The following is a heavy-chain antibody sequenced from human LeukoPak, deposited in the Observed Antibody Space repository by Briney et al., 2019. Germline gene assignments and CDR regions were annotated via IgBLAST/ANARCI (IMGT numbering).Heavy chain of an antibody. CDR2: ISGSGGST. V-gene: IGHV3-23*01. CDR1: GFTFSSDA. D-gene: IGHD1/OR15-1a*01. Sequence: GGSLRFSCAASGFTFSSDAMSGGRQAPGKGLEWVSTISGSGGSTYYADSVKGRFTISRDNSKNTLYLQMNSLRAEDTAVYYCAKDEQGALYYGMDVWGKGTTVTVSS. CDR3: AKDEQGALYYGMDV. J-gene: IGHJ6*04.